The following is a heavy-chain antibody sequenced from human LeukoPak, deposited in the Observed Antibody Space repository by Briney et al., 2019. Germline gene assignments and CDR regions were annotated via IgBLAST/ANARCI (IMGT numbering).Heavy chain of an antibody. CDR1: GYTFTAYY. D-gene: IGHD2-2*01. Sequence: GASVRVSCKASGYTFTAYYLHWVRQAPGQGLEWMGWINPNSGGTNYAQKFQGRVTMTRDTSISTAYMELSRLRSDDTAVYYCAREGGLGLLGCSTSCYYDYWGQGTLVTVSS. J-gene: IGHJ4*02. CDR2: INPNSGGT. V-gene: IGHV1-2*02. CDR3: AREGGLGLLGCSTSCYYDY.